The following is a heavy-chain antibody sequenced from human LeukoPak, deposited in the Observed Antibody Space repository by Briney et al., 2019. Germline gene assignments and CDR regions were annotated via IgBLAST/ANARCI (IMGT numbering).Heavy chain of an antibody. V-gene: IGHV3-48*01. D-gene: IGHD3-10*01. CDR2: ISSSSSTI. CDR3: AKAGRGGAITMVRGVKGDYYYMDV. J-gene: IGHJ6*03. Sequence: GGSLRLSCAASGFTFSSYRMNWVRQAPGKGLEWVSYISSSSSTIYYADSVKGRFTISRDNAKYSLYLQMNSLRAEDTAVYYCAKAGRGGAITMVRGVKGDYYYMDVWGKGTTVSISS. CDR1: GFTFSSYR.